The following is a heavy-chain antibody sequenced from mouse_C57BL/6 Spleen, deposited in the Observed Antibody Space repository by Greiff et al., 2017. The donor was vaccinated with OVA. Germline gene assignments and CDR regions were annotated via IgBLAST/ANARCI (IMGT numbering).Heavy chain of an antibody. CDR3: ARGDDGYLYYAMDY. CDR2: IDPNSGGT. CDR1: GYTFTSYW. V-gene: IGHV1-72*01. J-gene: IGHJ4*01. Sequence: VKLQQPGAELVKPGASVQLSCKASGYTFTSYWMHWVKQRPGRGLEWIGRIDPNSGGTKYNEKFKSKATLTVDKPSSTAYMQLSSLTSEDSAVYYCARGDDGYLYYAMDYWGQGTSVTVSS. D-gene: IGHD2-3*01.